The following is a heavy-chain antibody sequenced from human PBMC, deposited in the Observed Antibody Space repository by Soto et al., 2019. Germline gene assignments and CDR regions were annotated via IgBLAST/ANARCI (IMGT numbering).Heavy chain of an antibody. V-gene: IGHV3-30*18. J-gene: IGHJ4*02. D-gene: IGHD2-21*01. CDR1: GFTFSSYG. CDR3: AKSAFGVVVIAPFDY. Sequence: GGSLRLSCAASGFTFSSYGMHWVRQAPGKGLEWVAVISYDGSNKYYADSVKGRFTISRDNSKNTLYLQMNSLRAEDTAVYYCAKSAFGVVVIAPFDYWGQGTLVTVSS. CDR2: ISYDGSNK.